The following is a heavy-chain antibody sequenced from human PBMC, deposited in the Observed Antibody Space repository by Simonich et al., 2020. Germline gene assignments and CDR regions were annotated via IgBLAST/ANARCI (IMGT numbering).Heavy chain of an antibody. CDR2: NNHNSRGT. CDR3: ARDELGIQHWYFDL. V-gene: IGHV1-2*02. Sequence: QVQLVQSGAEVKKPGASVKVSCTASGYPFTGYYIHWVRKATGQGLAWMGWNNHNSRGTNYAQKFKGRVTMPRDTSISTVYMELSRLRSDDTAVYYCARDELGIQHWYFDLWGRGTLVTVSS. J-gene: IGHJ2*01. CDR1: GYPFTGYY. D-gene: IGHD7-27*01.